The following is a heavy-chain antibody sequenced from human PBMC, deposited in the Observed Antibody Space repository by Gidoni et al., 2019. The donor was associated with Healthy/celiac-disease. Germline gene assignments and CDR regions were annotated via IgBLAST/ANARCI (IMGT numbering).Heavy chain of an antibody. CDR2: INHSGST. Sequence: QVQLQQWGAGLLKPSETLSLTCAVYGGSFSGYYWRWPRQPPGKGLEWIGEINHSGSTNYNPSLKSRVTISVDTSKNQFSLKLSSVTAADTAVYYCARGSIVVVPAANYYYYYYGMDVWGKGTTVTVSS. V-gene: IGHV4-34*01. CDR3: ARGSIVVVPAANYYYYYYGMDV. J-gene: IGHJ6*04. D-gene: IGHD2-2*01. CDR1: GGSFSGYY.